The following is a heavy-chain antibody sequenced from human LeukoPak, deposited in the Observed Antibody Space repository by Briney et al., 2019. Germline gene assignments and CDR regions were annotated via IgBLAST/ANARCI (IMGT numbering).Heavy chain of an antibody. J-gene: IGHJ5*02. Sequence: GGSLRLSCAASGFTFSSFGIHWVRQAPGKGLEWGAVIWYDASDRYYADSVKGRFTISRDNSKNTLFLQMNSLRDDDTAVYYCVRGVGVSRFNYFDPWGQGTLVVVSS. CDR2: IWYDASDR. CDR1: GFTFSSFG. CDR3: VRGVGVSRFNYFDP. D-gene: IGHD5-24*01. V-gene: IGHV3-33*01.